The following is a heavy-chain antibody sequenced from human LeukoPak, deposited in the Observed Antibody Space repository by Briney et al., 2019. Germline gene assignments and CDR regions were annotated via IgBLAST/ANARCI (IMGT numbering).Heavy chain of an antibody. V-gene: IGHV3-30*18. CDR1: GFTFSSYG. CDR2: ISYDGSNK. Sequence: GGSLRLSCAASGFTFSSYGMHWVRQAPGKGLKWVAVISYDGSNKYYADSVKGRFTISRDNSKNTLYLQMNSLRAEDTAVYYCAKAGIVVEDHDAFDIWGQGTMVTVSS. J-gene: IGHJ3*02. CDR3: AKAGIVVEDHDAFDI. D-gene: IGHD2-2*01.